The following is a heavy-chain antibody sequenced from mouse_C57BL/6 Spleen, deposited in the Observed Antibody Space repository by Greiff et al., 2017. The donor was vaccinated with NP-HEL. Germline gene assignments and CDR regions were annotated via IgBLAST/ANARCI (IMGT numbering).Heavy chain of an antibody. D-gene: IGHD2-4*01. CDR3: ASPYDYDEAWFAY. Sequence: QVQLQQSGAELARPGASVKLSCKASGYTFTSYGISWVKQRTGQGLEWIGEIYPRSGNTYYNEKFKGKATLTADKSSSTAYMELRSLTSEDSAVYFCASPYDYDEAWFAYWGQGTLVTVSA. CDR2: IYPRSGNT. V-gene: IGHV1-81*01. J-gene: IGHJ3*01. CDR1: GYTFTSYG.